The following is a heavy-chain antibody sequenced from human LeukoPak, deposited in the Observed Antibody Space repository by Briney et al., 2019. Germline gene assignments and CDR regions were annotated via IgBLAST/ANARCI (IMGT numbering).Heavy chain of an antibody. CDR1: GFTVSTSY. CDR2: IYSDRST. V-gene: IGHV3-53*01. CDR3: ARDSAFSSYSY. J-gene: IGHJ4*02. D-gene: IGHD2-15*01. Sequence: GGSLRLSCTASGFTVSTSYMSWVRQAPGKGLQWVAIIYSDRSTYYPESVKGRFTISRDDSKNTVLLQMDSLRAEDTAIYYCARDSAFSSYSYWGQGALVTVSS.